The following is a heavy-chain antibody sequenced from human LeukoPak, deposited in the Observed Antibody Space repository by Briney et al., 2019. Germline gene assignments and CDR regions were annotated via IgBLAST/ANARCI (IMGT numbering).Heavy chain of an antibody. Sequence: ASVKVSCKASGYTFTSYGISWVRQAPGQGLEWMGWISAYNGNTNYAQKLQGRVTMTTDTSTSTAYMELRSLRSDDTAVYYCARDQYYYGSGSYLGPLENDYWGQGTLVTASS. V-gene: IGHV1-18*01. CDR3: ARDQYYYGSGSYLGPLENDY. D-gene: IGHD3-10*01. CDR1: GYTFTSYG. CDR2: ISAYNGNT. J-gene: IGHJ4*02.